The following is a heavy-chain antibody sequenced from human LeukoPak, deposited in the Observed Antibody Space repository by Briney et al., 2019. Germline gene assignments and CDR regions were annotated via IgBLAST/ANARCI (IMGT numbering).Heavy chain of an antibody. CDR1: GDSISTYY. Sequence: PSETLSLTCSVSGDSISTYYWSWIRQPPGKAPEWIGYVYYSGSTDYNPSLKSRVTISVDTSKKQFSLSLNSVTAADTAVYYCSASKELWLRGLFDYWGQGSLVTVS. J-gene: IGHJ4*02. V-gene: IGHV4-59*01. CDR3: SASKELWLRGLFDY. D-gene: IGHD3-22*01. CDR2: VYYSGST.